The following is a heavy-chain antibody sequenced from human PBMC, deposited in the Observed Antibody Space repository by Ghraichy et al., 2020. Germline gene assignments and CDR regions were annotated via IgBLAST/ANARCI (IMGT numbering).Heavy chain of an antibody. CDR1: AFPFSNYA. J-gene: IGHJ6*02. CDR2: ISATGATT. Sequence: GGSLRLPCAASAFPFSNYAMSWVRQAPGRGLEWVSGISATGATTYYADSVKGRVIISRDNSKNTLDLQMTNLRAEDTAVYYCAHIPAAMFYYKSDMDVWGQGTTVTVSS. V-gene: IGHV3-23*01. D-gene: IGHD2-2*01. CDR3: AHIPAAMFYYKSDMDV.